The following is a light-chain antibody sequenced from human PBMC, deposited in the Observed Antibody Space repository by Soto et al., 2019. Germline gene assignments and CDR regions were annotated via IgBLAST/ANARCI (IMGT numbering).Light chain of an antibody. CDR3: AAWDDSLNGRYV. CDR1: NSNVGSNA. Sequence: QSVLTQPPSASGTPGQRVTISCSGSNSNVGSNAVNWYQQLPGTAPKLLIYSSNQRPSGVPDRFSGSKSGTSASLAISGLQSEDEADYYCAAWDDSLNGRYVFGTGTKVTVL. J-gene: IGLJ1*01. CDR2: SSN. V-gene: IGLV1-44*01.